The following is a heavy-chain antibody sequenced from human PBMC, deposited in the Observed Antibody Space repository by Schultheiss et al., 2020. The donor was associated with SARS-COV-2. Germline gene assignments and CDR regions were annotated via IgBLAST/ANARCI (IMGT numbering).Heavy chain of an antibody. CDR3: TTEWYNWNDDFDY. CDR1: GFTFNRHA. V-gene: IGHV3-30*04. D-gene: IGHD1-1*01. Sequence: GGSLRLSCAASGFTFNRHAMHWVRQAPGKGLEWVAVISNDGSNKDYADSVKGRFTISRDNSKNTLYLQMNSLKTEDTAVYYCTTEWYNWNDDFDYWGQGTLVTVSS. J-gene: IGHJ4*02. CDR2: ISNDGSNK.